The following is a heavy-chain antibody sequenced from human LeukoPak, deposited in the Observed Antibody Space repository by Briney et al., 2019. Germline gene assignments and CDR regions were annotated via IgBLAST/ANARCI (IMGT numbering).Heavy chain of an antibody. J-gene: IGHJ4*02. D-gene: IGHD2-21*01. CDR1: GFSLNKYW. CDR3: VRDLKGDNYRNFDY. CDR2: INSDGSST. V-gene: IGHV3-74*01. Sequence: GGSLRLSCAASGFSLNKYWMHWVRQTPWKGLVWVSRINSDGSSTTYADSVKGRFTISRDNAKNTLYLQMNSLRAEDTAVYYCVRDLKGDNYRNFDYWGQGTLVTVSS.